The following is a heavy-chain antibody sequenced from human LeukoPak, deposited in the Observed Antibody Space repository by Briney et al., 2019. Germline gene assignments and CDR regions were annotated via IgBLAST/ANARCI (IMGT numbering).Heavy chain of an antibody. Sequence: SETLSLTCAVYGGSFSGYYWSWIRQPPGKGLEWIGEINHSRSTNYHPSLKSRVTISVDTSKNQFPLKLSSVTAADTAVYYCARRLGRKFGERFYYYHYMDVWGKGTTVTISS. J-gene: IGHJ6*03. CDR2: INHSRST. CDR1: GGSFSGYY. CDR3: ARRLGRKFGERFYYYHYMDV. V-gene: IGHV4-34*01. D-gene: IGHD3-10*01.